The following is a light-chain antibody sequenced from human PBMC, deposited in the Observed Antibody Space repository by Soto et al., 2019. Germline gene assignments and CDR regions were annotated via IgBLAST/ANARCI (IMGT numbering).Light chain of an antibody. CDR3: TSYATGDTFP. J-gene: IGLJ2*01. CDR2: EVD. Sequence: QSALTQPASVSGSPGQSITISCTGSSSDVGGYKYVSWYQQHPGKAPKLMIFEVDKRPSGVPDRFSGSKSGNTASLTVSGLQAEDEADYYCTSYATGDTFPFGGGTKLTVL. V-gene: IGLV2-8*01. CDR1: SSDVGGYKY.